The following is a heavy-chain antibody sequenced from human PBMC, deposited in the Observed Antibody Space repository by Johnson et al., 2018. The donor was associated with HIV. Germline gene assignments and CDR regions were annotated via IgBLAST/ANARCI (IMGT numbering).Heavy chain of an antibody. Sequence: QVQLVESGGGVVQPGGSLRLSCAASGFTFSSYGMHWVRQAPGTGLEWVAFIRYDGSNKYYADSVKGRFTIPRDNSKNTLYLQMNRLRAEDTAVYYCAKDRGWNYEGAVDIWGQGTMVTVSS. D-gene: IGHD1-7*01. V-gene: IGHV3-30*02. CDR3: AKDRGWNYEGAVDI. CDR2: IRYDGSNK. J-gene: IGHJ3*02. CDR1: GFTFSSYG.